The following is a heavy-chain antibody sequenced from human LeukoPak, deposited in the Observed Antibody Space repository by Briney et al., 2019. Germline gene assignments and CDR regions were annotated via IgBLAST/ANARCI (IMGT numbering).Heavy chain of an antibody. V-gene: IGHV4-34*01. CDR3: ARGPSPPAYVWGSYRSMGYFDY. CDR2: INHSGST. CDR1: GGSFSGYY. J-gene: IGHJ4*02. Sequence: SETLSLTCAVYGGSFSGYYWSWIRQPPGKGLEWIGEINHSGSTNYNPSLKSRVTISVDTSKNQFSLKLSSVTAADTAAYYCARGPSPPAYVWGSYRSMGYFDYWGQGTLVTVSS. D-gene: IGHD3-16*02.